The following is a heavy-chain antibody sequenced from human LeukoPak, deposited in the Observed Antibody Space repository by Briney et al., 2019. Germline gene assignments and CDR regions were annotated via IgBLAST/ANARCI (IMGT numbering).Heavy chain of an antibody. Sequence: PGGSLRLSCAASGFTFSSYGMHWVRQAPGKGLEWVAVIWYDGSNKYYADSVKGRFTISRDNSKNTLYLQMNSLRAEDTAVYYCARGHRDSGSYTRGYFDYWGQGTLVTVSS. D-gene: IGHD1-26*01. J-gene: IGHJ4*02. CDR1: GFTFSSYG. CDR2: IWYDGSNK. V-gene: IGHV3-33*01. CDR3: ARGHRDSGSYTRGYFDY.